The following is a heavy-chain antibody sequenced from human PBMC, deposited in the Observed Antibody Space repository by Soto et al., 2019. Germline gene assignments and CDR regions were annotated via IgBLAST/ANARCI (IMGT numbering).Heavy chain of an antibody. CDR1: EFIYSGYG. D-gene: IGHD2-15*01. CDR3: AKDTVVPPTYYFDS. V-gene: IGHV3-30*18. CDR2: ISYDGSNK. J-gene: IGHJ4*02. Sequence: GGCQRNSGAAAEFIYSGYGMNRVRQAPGKGLEWVAVISYDGSNKYYADSVKGRFTISRDNSKNTLYLQMNSLRAEDTAVYFCAKDTVVPPTYYFDSWRQGPLVNV.